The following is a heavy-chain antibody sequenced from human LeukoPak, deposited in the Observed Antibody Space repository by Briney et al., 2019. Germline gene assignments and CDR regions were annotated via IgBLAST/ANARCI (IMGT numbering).Heavy chain of an antibody. D-gene: IGHD1-26*01. J-gene: IGHJ4*02. Sequence: LPGGSLRLSCAASGFTVSSNYMSWVRQAPGKGLEWVSVIYSGGSTYYADSVKGRFTISRDSSKNTLYLQMNSLRPEDTAVYYCARTRGSWENYFDYWGQGTLVTVSS. CDR2: IYSGGST. V-gene: IGHV3-53*01. CDR1: GFTVSSNY. CDR3: ARTRGSWENYFDY.